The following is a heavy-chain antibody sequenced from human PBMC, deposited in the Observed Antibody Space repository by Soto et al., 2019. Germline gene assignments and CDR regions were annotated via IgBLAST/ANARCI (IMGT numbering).Heavy chain of an antibody. Sequence: SETLSLTCTVSGGSISSYYWSWIRQPPGKGLEWIGYIYYSGSTNYNPSLKSRVTISVDTSKNQFSLKLSSVTAADTAVYYCARDSYGYGYYYYGMDVWGQGTTVTVSS. D-gene: IGHD5-18*01. CDR1: GGSISSYY. J-gene: IGHJ6*02. CDR3: ARDSYGYGYYYYGMDV. V-gene: IGHV4-59*01. CDR2: IYYSGST.